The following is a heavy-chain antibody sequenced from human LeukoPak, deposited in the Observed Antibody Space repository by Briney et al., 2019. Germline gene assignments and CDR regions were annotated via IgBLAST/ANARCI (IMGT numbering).Heavy chain of an antibody. J-gene: IGHJ4*02. CDR3: ARVGPGIAVAGKGNFDY. D-gene: IGHD6-19*01. CDR1: GGSFSGYY. V-gene: IGHV4-34*01. CDR2: INHSGST. Sequence: SETLSLTCAVYGGSFSGYYWSWIRQPPGEGLEWIGEINHSGSTNYNPSLKSRVTISVDTSKNQFSLKLSSVTAADTAVYYCARVGPGIAVAGKGNFDYWGQGTLVTVSS.